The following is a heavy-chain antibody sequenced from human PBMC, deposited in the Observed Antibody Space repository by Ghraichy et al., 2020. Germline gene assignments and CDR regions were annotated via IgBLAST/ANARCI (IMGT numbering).Heavy chain of an antibody. V-gene: IGHV3-7*03. CDR1: GFTFDNYW. CDR3: ARDLSGFS. D-gene: IGHD3-9*01. J-gene: IGHJ5*02. Sequence: LSLTCAASGFTFDNYWMSWVRQAPGKGLEWVANIKQDGSEKYYVDSVKGRFAVFRDNRRKSLYLQMNSLRVEDTAIYFCARDLSGFSWGQGTQVTVSS. CDR2: IKQDGSEK.